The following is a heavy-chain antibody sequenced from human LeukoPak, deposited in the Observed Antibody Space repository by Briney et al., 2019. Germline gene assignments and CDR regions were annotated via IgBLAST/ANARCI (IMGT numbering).Heavy chain of an antibody. CDR1: GGSIRSNYY. V-gene: IGHV4-4*07. J-gene: IGHJ4*02. CDR2: IYSTGST. CDR3: ARDQTYSGSGIYTYFDY. Sequence: SETLSLTCAVSGGSIRSNYYWSWIRQPAGKGLEYIGRIYSTGSTNYNPSLRSRVTISVDTSKNHFSLKLSSVTAADTAVYYCARDQTYSGSGIYTYFDYWGQGILVTVSS. D-gene: IGHD3-10*01.